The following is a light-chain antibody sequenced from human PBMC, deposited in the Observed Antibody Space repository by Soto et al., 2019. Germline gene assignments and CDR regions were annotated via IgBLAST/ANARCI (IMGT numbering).Light chain of an antibody. CDR1: SSDVGRYNY. CDR3: NSYVGSNNYV. Sequence: QSALTQPPSASGSPGQSVTISCIGTSSDVGRYNYVSWYQHHPGKAPKLIIYEVTKRPSGVPDRFSGSKSGNTASLTGSGLQADDEADYYCNSYVGSNNYVVGTGTKLTVL. J-gene: IGLJ1*01. V-gene: IGLV2-8*01. CDR2: EVT.